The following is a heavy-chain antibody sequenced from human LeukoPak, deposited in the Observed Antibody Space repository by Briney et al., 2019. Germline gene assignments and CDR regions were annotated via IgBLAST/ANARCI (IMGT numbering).Heavy chain of an antibody. CDR1: GYTFTSYY. Sequence: ASVKVSCKASGYTFTSYYMHWVRQAPGQGLEWMGIINPNGGSTSYAQKFQGRVTMTRDTSTSTVYMELSSLRSEDTAVYYCARARVLSAFGGSYAAFDYWGQGTLVTVSS. V-gene: IGHV1-46*01. CDR3: ARARVLSAFGGSYAAFDY. D-gene: IGHD1-26*01. J-gene: IGHJ4*02. CDR2: INPNGGST.